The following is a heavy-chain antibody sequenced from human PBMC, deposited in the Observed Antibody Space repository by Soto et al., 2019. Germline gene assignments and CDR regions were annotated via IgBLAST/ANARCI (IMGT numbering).Heavy chain of an antibody. CDR2: IDPSDSYT. J-gene: IGHJ2*01. Sequence: GESLKISCKGSGYSFTSCWISWVRQMPGKGLEWMGRIDPSDSYTNYNPSFQGHVTISADKSISTAYLQWSSLKASDTAMYYCATRLAAVGIQYWYFDLWGRGTLVTVSS. CDR1: GYSFTSCW. V-gene: IGHV5-10-1*01. D-gene: IGHD6-13*01. CDR3: ATRLAAVGIQYWYFDL.